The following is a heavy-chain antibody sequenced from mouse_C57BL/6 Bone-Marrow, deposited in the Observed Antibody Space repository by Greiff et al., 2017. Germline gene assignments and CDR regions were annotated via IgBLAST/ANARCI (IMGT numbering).Heavy chain of an antibody. CDR3: ARGEGWYWGFAY. V-gene: IGHV1-81*01. Sequence: VQLQESGAELARPGASVKLSCKASGYTFTSYGISWVKQRTGQGLEWIGEIYPRSGNTYYNEKFKGKATLTADKSSSTAYMELRSLTSEDSAVYFWARGEGWYWGFAYWGQGTLVTVSA. CDR1: GYTFTSYG. D-gene: IGHD2-1*01. J-gene: IGHJ3*01. CDR2: IYPRSGNT.